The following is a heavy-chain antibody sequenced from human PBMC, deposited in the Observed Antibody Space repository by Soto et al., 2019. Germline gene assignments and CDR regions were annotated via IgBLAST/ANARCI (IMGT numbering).Heavy chain of an antibody. CDR2: IYYSGST. V-gene: IGHV4-39*01. CDR3: ARQVVRGVPDY. J-gene: IGHJ4*02. Sequence: PSETLSLTCTVSGGSISSSSYYWGWIRQPPGKGLEWIGSIYYSGSTYYNPSLKSRVTISVDTSKNQFSLKLSSVTAADTAVYYCARQVVRGVPDYWGQGTLVTVSS. D-gene: IGHD3-10*01. CDR1: GGSISSSSYY.